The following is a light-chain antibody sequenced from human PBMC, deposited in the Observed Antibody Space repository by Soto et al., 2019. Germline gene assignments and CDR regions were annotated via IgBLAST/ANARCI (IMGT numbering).Light chain of an antibody. CDR3: KQYNSYSQT. V-gene: IGKV1-5*03. CDR2: KAS. CDR1: QTISNW. Sequence: IQMTQSPSTLSASVGDRVTITCRASQTISNWLAWYQQKPGKAPKLLIYKASTLESGVPSRFSGSGSGTELTLTISSLQPEDFATYYCKQYNSYSQTFGQGTKVEIK. J-gene: IGKJ1*01.